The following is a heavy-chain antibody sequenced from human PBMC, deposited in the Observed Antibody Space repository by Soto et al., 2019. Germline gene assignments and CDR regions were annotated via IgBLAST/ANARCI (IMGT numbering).Heavy chain of an antibody. J-gene: IGHJ4*02. Sequence: GASVKVSCKASGYTFTNYDINWVRQATGQGLEWMGWMNPNSGNTGYAQKFQGRVTMTRNTSISTAYMGLSSLRSEDTAVYYCARGRGDIILMVYAKYFDFWGQGTLVTVSS. V-gene: IGHV1-8*01. D-gene: IGHD2-8*01. CDR2: MNPNSGNT. CDR1: GYTFTNYD. CDR3: ARGRGDIILMVYAKYFDF.